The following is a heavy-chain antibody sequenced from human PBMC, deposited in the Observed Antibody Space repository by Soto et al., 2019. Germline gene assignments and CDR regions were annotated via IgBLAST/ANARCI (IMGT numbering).Heavy chain of an antibody. V-gene: IGHV4-39*01. CDR3: ARITGRHLDY. CDR1: SGSISVTDVF. J-gene: IGHJ4*02. Sequence: SETLSLTCTVSSGSISVTDVFWGWVRQPPGKGLGWIGNVDYSGTAYFSPSLATRVTFHVDTSKNQFSLTLYSVTAADTAVYYCARITGRHLDYWGQGILVTVSS. CDR2: VDYSGTA. D-gene: IGHD1-20*01.